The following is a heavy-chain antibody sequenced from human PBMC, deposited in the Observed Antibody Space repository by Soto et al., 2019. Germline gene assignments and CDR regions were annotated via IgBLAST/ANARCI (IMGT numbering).Heavy chain of an antibody. D-gene: IGHD3-9*01. CDR1: GYTFTSYD. V-gene: IGHV1-8*01. CDR2: MNPNSGNT. Sequence: ASVKVSCKASGYTFTSYDINWVRQATGQGLKWMGWMNPNSGNTGYAQKFQGRVTMTRNTSISTAYMELSSLRSEDTAVYYCARGPLMGYDILTGYSPPYYYYYMDVWGKGTTVTVSS. CDR3: ARGPLMGYDILTGYSPPYYYYYMDV. J-gene: IGHJ6*03.